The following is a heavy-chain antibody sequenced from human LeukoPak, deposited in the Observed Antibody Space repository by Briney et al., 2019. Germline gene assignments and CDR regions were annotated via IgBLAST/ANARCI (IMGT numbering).Heavy chain of an antibody. Sequence: GGSLRLSCAASGFTFSSYAMHWVRQAPGKGLEWVAVISYDGSNKYYADSVKGRITISRDNSKNTLYLQMNNVRAEDTAIYYCARVACSSTSCPDYWGQGTLVTVSS. J-gene: IGHJ4*02. V-gene: IGHV3-30*04. D-gene: IGHD2-2*01. CDR3: ARVACSSTSCPDY. CDR1: GFTFSSYA. CDR2: ISYDGSNK.